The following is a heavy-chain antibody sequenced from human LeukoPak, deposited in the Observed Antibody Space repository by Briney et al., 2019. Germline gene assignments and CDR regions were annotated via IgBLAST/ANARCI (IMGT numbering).Heavy chain of an antibody. CDR1: GGTVSSHSIY. D-gene: IGHD4-23*01. V-gene: IGHV4-31*03. Sequence: SQTLTLTCSVSGGTVSSHSIYWNRIRQHPGKGLEWIGYIYYTGDTFYNPSLKSRVTMSLDTSDNQFSLKMSSVTAADTAMYYCAKVGRNSDCWGQGTLVTVSS. CDR2: IYYTGDT. CDR3: AKVGRNSDC. J-gene: IGHJ4*02.